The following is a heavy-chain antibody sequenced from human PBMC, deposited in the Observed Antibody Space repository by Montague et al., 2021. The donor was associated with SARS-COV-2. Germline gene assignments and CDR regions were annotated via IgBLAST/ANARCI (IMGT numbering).Heavy chain of an antibody. CDR3: ARVRYYGSGTSLGMDV. D-gene: IGHD3-10*01. CDR2: IYYSGST. Sequence: SETLSLTCTVSGGSTSSYYWSWIRQPPGKGLEWIGYIYYSGSTNYNPSLKSRVTISVDTSKNQFSLKLSSVTAADTAVYYCARVRYYGSGTSLGMDVWGQGTTVTVSS. V-gene: IGHV4-59*12. J-gene: IGHJ6*02. CDR1: GGSTSSYY.